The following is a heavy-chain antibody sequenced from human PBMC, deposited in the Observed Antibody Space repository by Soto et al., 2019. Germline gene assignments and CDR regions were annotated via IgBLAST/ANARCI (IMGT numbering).Heavy chain of an antibody. J-gene: IGHJ3*02. CDR2: IIPIFGTA. CDR1: GGTFSSYA. CDR3: AREFGYSSSWEAPDGAFDI. D-gene: IGHD6-13*01. V-gene: IGHV1-69*13. Sequence: SVKVSCKASGGTFSSYAISWVRQAPGQGLEWMGGIIPIFGTANYAQKFQGRVTITADESTSTAYMELSSLRSEDTAVYYCAREFGYSSSWEAPDGAFDIWGQGTMVTVSS.